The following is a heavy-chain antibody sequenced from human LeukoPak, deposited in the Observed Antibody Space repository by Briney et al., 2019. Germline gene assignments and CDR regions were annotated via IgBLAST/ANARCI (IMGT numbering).Heavy chain of an antibody. J-gene: IGHJ4*02. CDR3: AILAGNPY. CDR2: ITGGALNT. Sequence: GGSLRLSCAASGFTFSSYAMSWVRQAPGKGLEWVSSITGGALNTYYADSVKGRFTISRDNSKNTLYLQMNSLRAEDTAVYYCAILAGNPYWGPGTLVTVSS. V-gene: IGHV3-23*01. D-gene: IGHD2-21*01. CDR1: GFTFSSYA.